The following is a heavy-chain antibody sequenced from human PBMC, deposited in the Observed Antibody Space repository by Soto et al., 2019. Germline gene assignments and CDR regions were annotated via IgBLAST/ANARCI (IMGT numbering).Heavy chain of an antibody. V-gene: IGHV4-59*01. CDR2: IYYSGST. CDR1: GGSISSYY. CDR3: ARERYYGMDV. J-gene: IGHJ6*02. Sequence: SETLSLTCTVSGGSISSYYWSWIRQPPGKGLEWIGYIYYSGSTNYNPSLKSRVTISVDTSKNQFPLKLSSVTAADTAVYYCARERYYGMDVWGQGTTVTVSS.